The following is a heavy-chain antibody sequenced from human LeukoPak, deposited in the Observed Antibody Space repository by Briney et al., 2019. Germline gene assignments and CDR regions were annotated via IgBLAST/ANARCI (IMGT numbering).Heavy chain of an antibody. J-gene: IGHJ5*02. CDR2: IIPIHGIA. V-gene: IGHV1-69*04. CDR1: GSTFSSYA. D-gene: IGHD2-15*01. Sequence: SVKVSCKASGSTFSSYAISWVRQAPGQGLEWMGRIIPIHGIANYAQKFQGRVTITADKSTSTAYMELSSLRSEDTAVYYCARVVAVPNNWFDPWGQGTLFTVSS. CDR3: ARVVAVPNNWFDP.